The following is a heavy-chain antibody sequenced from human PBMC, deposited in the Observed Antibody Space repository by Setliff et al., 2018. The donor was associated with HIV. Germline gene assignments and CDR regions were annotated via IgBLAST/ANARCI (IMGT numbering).Heavy chain of an antibody. Sequence: RASVKVSCKASGGTFSNYAISWVRQAPGQGLEWMGGIIPIFGTANYAQKYLGRVTIRADESTITAHLELSSLTYEDTAVFYCVRDGASGYLSNWGQGTPVTVSS. CDR2: IIPIFGTA. CDR3: VRDGASGYLSN. CDR1: GGTFSNYA. D-gene: IGHD5-12*01. J-gene: IGHJ4*02. V-gene: IGHV1-69*13.